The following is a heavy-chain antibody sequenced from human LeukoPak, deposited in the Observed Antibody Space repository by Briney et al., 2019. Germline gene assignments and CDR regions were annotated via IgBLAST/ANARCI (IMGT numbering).Heavy chain of an antibody. CDR2: IIPIFGTA. V-gene: IGHV1-69*13. CDR3: AKTLGYCSAGSCYSRLDY. J-gene: IGHJ4*02. CDR1: GGTFISYA. D-gene: IGHD2-15*01. Sequence: ASVKVSCKASGGTFISYAISWVRQAPGQGLEWMGGIIPIFGTANYAQKFQGRVTITADESTSTAYMELSSLRSEDTAVYYCAKTLGYCSAGSCYSRLDYWGQGTLVTVSS.